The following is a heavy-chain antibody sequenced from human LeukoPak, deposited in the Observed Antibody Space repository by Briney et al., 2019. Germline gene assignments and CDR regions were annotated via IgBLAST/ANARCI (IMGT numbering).Heavy chain of an antibody. D-gene: IGHD3-3*01. V-gene: IGHV3-9*03. J-gene: IGHJ4*02. CDR3: AKTKYYDFCSGYFDY. Sequence: GRSLRLSCAASRFTFDDYAMHWVRQAPRKGLEWVSGISWNSGSIGYADSVKGRFTISRDNAKNSLYLQMNSLRAEDMALYYCAKTKYYDFCSGYFDYWGQGTLVTVSS. CDR1: RFTFDDYA. CDR2: ISWNSGSI.